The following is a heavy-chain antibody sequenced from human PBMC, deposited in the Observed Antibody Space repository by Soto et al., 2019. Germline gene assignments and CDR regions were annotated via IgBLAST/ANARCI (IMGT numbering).Heavy chain of an antibody. Sequence: GGSLRLSCAASGFTFTAFGLHWVRQAPGKGLEWVGLISFDGTTKYFADSVRGRFTISRDNSKNMLFLQLNSLRVEDTAVYYCARHRDGGTYTYIDHWGPGTLVTVS. J-gene: IGHJ4*02. D-gene: IGHD3-10*01. CDR2: ISFDGTTK. V-gene: IGHV3-30-3*01. CDR1: GFTFTAFG. CDR3: ARHRDGGTYTYIDH.